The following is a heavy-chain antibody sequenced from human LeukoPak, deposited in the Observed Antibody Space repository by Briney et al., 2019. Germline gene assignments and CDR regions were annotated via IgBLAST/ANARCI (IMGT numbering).Heavy chain of an antibody. D-gene: IGHD6-19*01. CDR1: GDSISNYY. CDR2: MYNRGST. CDR3: ARAEKAVTGKLDY. J-gene: IGHJ4*02. Sequence: SEPLSLTCTVSGDSISNYYWSWIRQSPGKEVEWIVYMYNRGSTIYNPSLKSRVTISTDTSKNQFSLRLTSVTAADTAVYYCARAEKAVTGKLDYWGRGTLITVSS. V-gene: IGHV4-59*13.